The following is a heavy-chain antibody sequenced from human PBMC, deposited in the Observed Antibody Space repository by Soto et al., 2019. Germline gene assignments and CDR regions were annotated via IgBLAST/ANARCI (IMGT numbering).Heavy chain of an antibody. CDR1: GFTFSSYA. CDR3: VSGEGGGGDYFDY. D-gene: IGHD3-16*01. Sequence: QVQLVESGGGVVQPGRSLRLSCAASGFTFSSYAMHWVRQAPGKGREWVAIISYDGRNKYYADSVKGRFTICRDNFKNPLYLRTNSLRAEDTAVYYRVSGEGGGGDYFDYCGQGTLGTVSS. V-gene: IGHV3-30*04. J-gene: IGHJ4*02. CDR2: ISYDGRNK.